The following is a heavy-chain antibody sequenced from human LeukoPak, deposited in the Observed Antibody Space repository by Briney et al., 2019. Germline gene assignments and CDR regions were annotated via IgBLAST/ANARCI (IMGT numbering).Heavy chain of an antibody. CDR1: GFTFSSYS. J-gene: IGHJ4*02. Sequence: GGSLRLSCAASGFTFSSYSMNWVRQAPGEGLECVSSISSSSSSIYYADSVKARFTTTRDDAKNSLYLQMNSLRAEYTAVYYCARTATDTGEFDYWGKGTMVTVSS. CDR2: ISSSSSSI. CDR3: ARTATDTGEFDY. V-gene: IGHV3-21*01. D-gene: IGHD6-13*01.